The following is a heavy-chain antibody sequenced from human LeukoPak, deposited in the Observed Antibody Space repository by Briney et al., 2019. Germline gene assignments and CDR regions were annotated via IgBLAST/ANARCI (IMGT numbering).Heavy chain of an antibody. V-gene: IGHV4-59*01. CDR2: IYYSGST. Sequence: PSETLSLTCTVSGGSISSYYWSWIRQPPGPGLEWIVYIYYSGSTNYNPSLKSRVTISVDTSKNQFSLKLSSATAADTAVYYCARATHSGSLAPFDFWGQGTLVTVSS. D-gene: IGHD1-26*01. J-gene: IGHJ4*02. CDR3: ARATHSGSLAPFDF. CDR1: GGSISSYY.